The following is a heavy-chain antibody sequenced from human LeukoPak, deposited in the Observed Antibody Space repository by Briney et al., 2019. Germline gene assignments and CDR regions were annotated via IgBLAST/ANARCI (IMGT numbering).Heavy chain of an antibody. J-gene: IGHJ5*02. CDR3: ARAMTTVTTDWFDP. D-gene: IGHD4-17*01. Sequence: GGSLRLSCAASGFTFSSYAVHWVRQAPGKGLEWVAVISYDGSNKYYADSVKGRFTISRDNSKNTLYLQMNSLRAEDTAVYYCARAMTTVTTDWFDPWGQGTLVTVSS. CDR1: GFTFSSYA. CDR2: ISYDGSNK. V-gene: IGHV3-30-3*01.